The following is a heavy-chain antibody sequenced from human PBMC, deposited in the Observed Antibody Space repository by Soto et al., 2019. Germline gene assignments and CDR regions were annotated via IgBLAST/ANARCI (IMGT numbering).Heavy chain of an antibody. CDR3: AKDPAYYDSSGFDY. CDR2: ISSSGST. Sequence: EVQLLDSGGGLVQPGGSLRLACAASGFTFSTYAMSWVRQAPGKGLEWVSVISSSGSTYYADSVKGRFTISRDNSKNTLYRQMNSLRAEDTAVYYCAKDPAYYDSSGFDYWGQGTLVTVSS. J-gene: IGHJ4*02. V-gene: IGHV3-23*01. CDR1: GFTFSTYA. D-gene: IGHD3-22*01.